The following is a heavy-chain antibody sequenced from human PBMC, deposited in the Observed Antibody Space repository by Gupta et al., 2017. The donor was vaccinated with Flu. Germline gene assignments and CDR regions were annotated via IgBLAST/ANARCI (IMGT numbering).Heavy chain of an antibody. CDR1: GYTFPGYY. CDR2: INPDSGGT. Sequence: VQLAPSGAEVTTPGASVSVSCKASGYTFPGYYINWVRQDPGQGFEWMRWINPDSGGTNYAQKFQGRVTMTRDTSISTAYMEVSGLRSDDTAVYYCARDFSYSIRRPYFDSWGQGTLVTVSS. J-gene: IGHJ4*02. V-gene: IGHV1-2*02. CDR3: ARDFSYSIRRPYFDS. D-gene: IGHD1-26*01.